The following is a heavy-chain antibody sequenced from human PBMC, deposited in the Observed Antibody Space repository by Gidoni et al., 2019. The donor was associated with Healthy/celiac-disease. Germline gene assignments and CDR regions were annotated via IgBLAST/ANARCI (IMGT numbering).Heavy chain of an antibody. V-gene: IGHV4-61*02. CDR2: IYTSGST. CDR1: GGSISSGRYY. J-gene: IGHJ3*02. D-gene: IGHD3-10*01. Sequence: QVQLQESGPGLVKPSQTLSLTCTVSGGSISSGRYYWSWIRQPAGKGLEWIGRIYTSGSTNYNPSLKSRVTMSVDTSKNQFSLKLSSVTAADTAVYYCAFTFQGGITEGAFDIWGQGTMVTVSS. CDR3: AFTFQGGITEGAFDI.